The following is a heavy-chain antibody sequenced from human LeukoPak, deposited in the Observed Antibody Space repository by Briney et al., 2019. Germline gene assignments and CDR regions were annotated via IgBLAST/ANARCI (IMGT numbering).Heavy chain of an antibody. CDR1: GGSISSSSYY. V-gene: IGHV4-39*07. CDR2: IYYSGST. Sequence: SETLSLTCTVSGGSISSSSYYWGWIRQPPGKGLEWIGSIYYSGSTYYNPSLKSRVTISADTSKNQFSLKLSSVTAADTAVYYCASRLRFLEWLFEDYMDVWGKGTTVTVSS. D-gene: IGHD3-3*01. J-gene: IGHJ6*03. CDR3: ASRLRFLEWLFEDYMDV.